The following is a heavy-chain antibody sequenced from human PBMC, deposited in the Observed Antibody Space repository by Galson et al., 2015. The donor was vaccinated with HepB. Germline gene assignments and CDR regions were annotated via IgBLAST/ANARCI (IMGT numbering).Heavy chain of an antibody. D-gene: IGHD6-19*01. Sequence: SLRLSCAASGLTLSGYWMHWVRQVPGKGLVWVARIKGDGSDTNYADSVKGRFTISRDNTKNTLYLQMNSLRVEDTAVYYCAKPGYNSGWYDCWGQGTLVTVSP. CDR2: IKGDGSDT. V-gene: IGHV3-74*01. CDR3: AKPGYNSGWYDC. CDR1: GLTLSGYW. J-gene: IGHJ4*02.